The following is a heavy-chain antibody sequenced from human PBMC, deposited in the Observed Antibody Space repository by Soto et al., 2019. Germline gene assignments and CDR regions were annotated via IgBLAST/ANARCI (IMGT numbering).Heavy chain of an antibody. CDR3: AFSAILGYCSSTSCYNWFDP. J-gene: IGHJ5*02. D-gene: IGHD2-2*01. V-gene: IGHV1-69*13. CDR1: GGTFSSYA. CDR2: IIPIFGTA. Sequence: SVKVSCKASGGTFSSYAISWVRQAPGQGLEWMGGIIPIFGTANYAQKFQGRVTITADESTSTAYMELSSLRSEDTAVYYCAFSAILGYCSSTSCYNWFDPWGQGTLVTVSS.